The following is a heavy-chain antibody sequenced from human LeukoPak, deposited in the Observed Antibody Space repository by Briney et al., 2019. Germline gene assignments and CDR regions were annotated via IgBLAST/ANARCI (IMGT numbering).Heavy chain of an antibody. CDR1: GGSISSSGYY. CDR2: IYHSGVT. J-gene: IGHJ4*02. Sequence: KPSGTLSLTCTVSGGSISSSGYYWAWIRQSPGKGLEWIASIYHSGVTYYSPSLKSRVTISVDTSKNQFSLRLTSVTAADTAIYYCAREPGIAASWGQGTLVTVSS. D-gene: IGHD6-13*01. V-gene: IGHV4-39*07. CDR3: AREPGIAAS.